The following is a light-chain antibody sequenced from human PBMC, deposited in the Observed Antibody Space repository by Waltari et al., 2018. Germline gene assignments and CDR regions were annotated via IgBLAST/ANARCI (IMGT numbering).Light chain of an antibody. CDR3: SSYTTSSAPGV. J-gene: IGLJ1*01. CDR2: EVR. V-gene: IGLV2-14*01. CDR1: DCYVGPYDF. Sequence: QSALTQPASVSGSPGKSLTIPCSGTDCYVGPYDFVPWNQQHPGKAPHLIIYEVRNRPAGISNRFSASKSGNTASLTISGLQAEDEADYYCSSYTTSSAPGVFGTGTRVTVL.